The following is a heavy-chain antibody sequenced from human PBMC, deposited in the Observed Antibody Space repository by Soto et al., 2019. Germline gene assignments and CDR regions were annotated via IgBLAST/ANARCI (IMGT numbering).Heavy chain of an antibody. J-gene: IGHJ6*02. CDR2: IYPGDSDT. V-gene: IGHV5-51*01. D-gene: IGHD3-22*01. Sequence: GESLKISCKGSGYSFTSYWIGWVRQMPGKGLEWMGIIYPGDSDTRYSPSFQGQVTISADKSISTAYLQWSSLKASDTAMYYCARMGSNYYDSSGYHLGGMDVWGQGTTVTVSS. CDR3: ARMGSNYYDSSGYHLGGMDV. CDR1: GYSFTSYW.